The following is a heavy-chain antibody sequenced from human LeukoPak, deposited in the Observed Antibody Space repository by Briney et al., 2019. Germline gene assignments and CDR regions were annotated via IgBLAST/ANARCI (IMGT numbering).Heavy chain of an antibody. Sequence: GGSLRLSCAASGFTFDDYGMHWVRQAPGKGLEWVAFIRYDGSNKYYADSVKGRFTISRDNSKNTLYLQMNSRRAEDTAVYYCAKELLVGGGYYYYMDVWGKGTTVTVSS. CDR1: GFTFDDYG. CDR2: IRYDGSNK. J-gene: IGHJ6*03. CDR3: AKELLVGGGYYYYMDV. D-gene: IGHD3-10*01. V-gene: IGHV3-30*02.